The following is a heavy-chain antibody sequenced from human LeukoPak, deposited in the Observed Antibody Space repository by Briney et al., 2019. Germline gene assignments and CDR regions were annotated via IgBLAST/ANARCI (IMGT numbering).Heavy chain of an antibody. Sequence: GGSLRLSCAASGFTFSSYEMNWVRQAPGKGLEGVSYISSGSTIYYADSVKGRFTISRDNAKNSLYLQMNSLRAEDTAVYYCARESIAVAGAPFDYWGQGTLVTVSS. V-gene: IGHV3-48*03. J-gene: IGHJ4*02. CDR3: ARESIAVAGAPFDY. CDR2: ISSGSTI. CDR1: GFTFSSYE. D-gene: IGHD6-19*01.